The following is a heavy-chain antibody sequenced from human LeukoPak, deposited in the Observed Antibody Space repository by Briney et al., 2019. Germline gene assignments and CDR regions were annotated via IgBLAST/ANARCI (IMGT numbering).Heavy chain of an antibody. Sequence: GGSLRLSCAASGFTFSSYAMSWVRQAPGKGLEWVSAISGSGGSTYYADSVKGRFTISRDNSKNTLYLQMNSLGAEDTAVYYCAKAALPASYDILTGYYRRHYYFDYWGQGTLVTVSS. CDR1: GFTFSSYA. CDR3: AKAALPASYDILTGYYRRHYYFDY. V-gene: IGHV3-23*01. D-gene: IGHD3-9*01. J-gene: IGHJ4*02. CDR2: ISGSGGST.